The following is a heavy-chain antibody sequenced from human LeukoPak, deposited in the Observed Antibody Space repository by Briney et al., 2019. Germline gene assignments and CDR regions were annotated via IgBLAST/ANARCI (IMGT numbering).Heavy chain of an antibody. CDR1: GGSISSYY. J-gene: IGHJ4*02. CDR2: IYYSGST. V-gene: IGHV4-59*12. Sequence: RASETLSLTCTVSGGSISSYYWSWIRQPPGKGLEWIGYIYYSGSTYYNPSLKSRVTISVDTSKNQFSLKLSSVTAADTAVYYCARARITIFGVAPFDYWGQGTLVTVSS. CDR3: ARARITIFGVAPFDY. D-gene: IGHD3-3*01.